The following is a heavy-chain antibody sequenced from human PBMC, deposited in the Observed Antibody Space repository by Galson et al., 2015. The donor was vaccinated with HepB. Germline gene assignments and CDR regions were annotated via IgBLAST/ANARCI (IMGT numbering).Heavy chain of an antibody. CDR3: ARGLGATGEIDY. V-gene: IGHV1-18*01. CDR2: ISAYSGKT. Sequence: SVKVSCKASGYTFSNYIINWVRQAPGQGLEWMGWISAYSGKTNFAQKFQGRVTLTMDTSTSTAYMELRTLRSDDTAVYYCARGLGATGEIDYWARGTLVTVSS. CDR1: GYTFSNYI. J-gene: IGHJ4*02. D-gene: IGHD7-27*01.